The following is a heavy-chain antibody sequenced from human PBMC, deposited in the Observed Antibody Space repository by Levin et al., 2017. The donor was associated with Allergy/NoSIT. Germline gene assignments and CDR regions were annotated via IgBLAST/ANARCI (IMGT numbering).Heavy chain of an antibody. J-gene: IGHJ4*02. V-gene: IGHV3-30*04. CDR3: TTAGESGSYFDY. Sequence: GGSLRLSCAASGFTFSSYIMHWVRQAPGKGLEWVTVISSDGSNKHYADSVKGRFTISRDNSKNTLYLQMNSLRAEDTAVYYCTTAGESGSYFDYWGQGTLVTVSS. CDR1: GFTFSSYI. CDR2: ISSDGSNK. D-gene: IGHD1-26*01.